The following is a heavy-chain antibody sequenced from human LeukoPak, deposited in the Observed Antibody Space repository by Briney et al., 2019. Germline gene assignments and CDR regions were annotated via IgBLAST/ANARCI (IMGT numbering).Heavy chain of an antibody. CDR3: VRARPYGNPSRGWFDA. V-gene: IGHV3-23*01. D-gene: IGHD3-10*01. CDR1: GFTFNTYA. Sequence: PGGALRLSCAASGFTFNTYAMTWVRHAPGKGLEWVSDISGSGSSTYYADSVKGRFTISRDNSKNTLDLHMSSLRDEDTAIYYCVRARPYGNPSRGWFDAWGQGALVSVS. J-gene: IGHJ5*01. CDR2: ISGSGSST.